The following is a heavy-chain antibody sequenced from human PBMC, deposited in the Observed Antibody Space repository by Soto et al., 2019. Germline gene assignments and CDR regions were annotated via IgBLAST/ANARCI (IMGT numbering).Heavy chain of an antibody. CDR1: GYTFTGYY. Sequence: ASVKVSCKASGYTFTGYYMHWVRQAPGQGLEWMGWINPNNGGTNYAQKFQGRVTMTTDTSTSTAYMELSSLRSEDTAVYYCASRSDDSYYFDYWGQGTLVTVSS. CDR2: INPNNGGT. J-gene: IGHJ4*02. V-gene: IGHV1-2*02. D-gene: IGHD3-16*01. CDR3: ASRSDDSYYFDY.